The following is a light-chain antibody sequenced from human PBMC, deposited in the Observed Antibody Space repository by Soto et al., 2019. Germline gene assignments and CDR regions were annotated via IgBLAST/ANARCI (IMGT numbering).Light chain of an antibody. CDR2: DAS. J-gene: IGKJ1*01. CDR1: QSVGSN. V-gene: IGKV3D-15*01. CDR3: QQYDDWPWT. Sequence: EILLTQSPATLPVSPGERATLSCRASQSVGSNLAWFQQKPGQAPRLLIYDASNRAAGIPARFSGSGSGTEFILTISSLQSEDFAFYYCQQYDDWPWTFGQGTKVDNK.